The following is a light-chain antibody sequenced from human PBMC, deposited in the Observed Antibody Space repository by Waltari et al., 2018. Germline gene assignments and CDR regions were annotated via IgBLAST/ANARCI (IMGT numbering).Light chain of an antibody. CDR2: FGS. CDR1: ESVGTD. CDR3: QQSRQWPRRT. V-gene: IGKV3D-15*01. Sequence: EIVMTQSPVTMSVSPGEGVTLSCTASESVGTDVAWYRHKPGQPPRLLIYFGSTRATGVPARISGSGSGTDFSLTISSLESVDFAFYYCQQSRQWPRRTFGQGTKLE. J-gene: IGKJ2*01.